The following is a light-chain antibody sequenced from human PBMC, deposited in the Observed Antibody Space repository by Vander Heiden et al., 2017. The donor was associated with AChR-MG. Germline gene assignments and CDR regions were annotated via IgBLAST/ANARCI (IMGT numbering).Light chain of an antibody. V-gene: IGKV2-28*01. Sequence: EMVMTQSPLSRPVTHGEPASISCMSSQSLLHSNGYKYLDWYLQKPGRTPQLLIYLGSNRASGVPDRFSGGGSGTEFTLKISRVEAEDVGFYYCMQGLQMPYTFGQGTKLEIK. CDR3: MQGLQMPYT. CDR1: QSLLHSNGYKY. J-gene: IGKJ2*01. CDR2: LGS.